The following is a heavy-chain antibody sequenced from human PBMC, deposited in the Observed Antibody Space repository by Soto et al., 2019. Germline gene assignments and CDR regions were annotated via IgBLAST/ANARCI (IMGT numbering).Heavy chain of an antibody. J-gene: IGHJ4*02. CDR1: GFAFTSYW. V-gene: IGHV3-74*01. D-gene: IGHD3-22*01. CDR3: ARGWLLRDPFAY. CDR2: IKSDGTTT. Sequence: GGSLRLSCEASGFAFTSYWLHWVRQAPGKGLVWVSGIKSDGTTTTYADSVKGRFTISRDNAKNTLYLQMNSLSAEDTAMYYCARGWLLRDPFAYWGKGSLVTVSS.